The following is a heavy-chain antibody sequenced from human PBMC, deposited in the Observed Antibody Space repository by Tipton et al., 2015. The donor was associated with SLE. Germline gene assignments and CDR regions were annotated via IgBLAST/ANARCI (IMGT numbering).Heavy chain of an antibody. D-gene: IGHD3-10*01. V-gene: IGHV3-21*03. J-gene: IGHJ5*02. CDR1: GFTFSSYS. CDR3: ARDGYGSAWFDH. Sequence: SLRLSCAASGFTFSSYSMSWVRQAPGKGLEWVSSISSSSTYIYYADSVKGRFTISRDIAKNSLYLQMNSLRAEDTAVYYCARDGYGSAWFDHWGQGTLVTASS. CDR2: ISSSSTYI.